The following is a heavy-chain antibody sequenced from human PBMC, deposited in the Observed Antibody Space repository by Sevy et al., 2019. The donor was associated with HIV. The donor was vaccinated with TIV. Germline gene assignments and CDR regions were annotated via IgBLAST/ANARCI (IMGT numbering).Heavy chain of an antibody. J-gene: IGHJ4*02. CDR2: ISYDGSDI. CDR3: SHGAGGSDWGGFDY. D-gene: IGHD1-26*01. CDR1: GFTFSDYG. V-gene: IGHV3-30*03. Sequence: GESLKISCEVSGFTFSDYGMHWVRQAPGKGLEWLAVISYDGSDIYYPDSVEGRFTVSRDNSKNTLYLQMNSLRPEDTAVYYCSHGAGGSDWGGFDYWGQGTLVTVSS.